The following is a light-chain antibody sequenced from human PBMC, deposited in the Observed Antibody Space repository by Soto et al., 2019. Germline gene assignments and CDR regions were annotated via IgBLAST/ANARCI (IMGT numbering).Light chain of an antibody. CDR2: AAS. CDR1: QDISSS. CDR3: EQSYVPPQT. J-gene: IGKJ1*01. Sequence: DIQITQSPSSLSSSIAERFTISCRASQDISSSLNWYQHKSGKAPKLLIYAASGLHSGVPSRFSGSGSGTDFTLTISSLQPEDLAIYYCEQSYVPPQTLGQGTKVDIK. V-gene: IGKV1-39*01.